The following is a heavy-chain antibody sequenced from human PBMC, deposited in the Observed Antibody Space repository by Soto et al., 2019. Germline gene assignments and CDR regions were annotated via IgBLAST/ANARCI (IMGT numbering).Heavy chain of an antibody. CDR1: GFSLTNPRMG. Sequence: QVTLKESGPVLVKPPETLTLTCTVSGFSLTNPRMGVSWIRQPPGKPLEWLAHFFSDAERSYSASMQSRLTMSTDTSGSQVVLTMTNMDPVDTATYFCARMDGDYNYYAMDVWGQGTTVTVSS. V-gene: IGHV2-26*01. CDR3: ARMDGDYNYYAMDV. D-gene: IGHD4-17*01. J-gene: IGHJ6*02. CDR2: FFSDAER.